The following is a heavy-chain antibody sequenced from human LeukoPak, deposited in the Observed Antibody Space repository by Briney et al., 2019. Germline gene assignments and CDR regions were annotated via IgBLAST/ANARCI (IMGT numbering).Heavy chain of an antibody. CDR2: ISSSSSTI. CDR1: GFTFSSYS. CDR3: ASNSMVYAPRPSYYYYMDV. V-gene: IGHV3-48*01. D-gene: IGHD2-8*01. J-gene: IGHJ6*03. Sequence: GGSLRLSCAASGFTFSSYSMNWVRQAPGKGLEWVSYISSSSSTIYYADSVKGRFTISRDNAKNSLYLQMNSLRAEDTAVYYCASNSMVYAPRPSYYYYMDVWGKGTTVTVSS.